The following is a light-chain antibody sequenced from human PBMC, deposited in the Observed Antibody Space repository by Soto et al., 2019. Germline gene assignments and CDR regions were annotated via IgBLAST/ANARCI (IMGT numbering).Light chain of an antibody. CDR1: SSNIGNNY. J-gene: IGLJ1*01. Sequence: QSALTQPPSVSAAPGQKVTISCSGSSSNIGNNYVSWYQQLPGTAPKLLIYDNNKRPSGFPDRFSGSKSGTSATLGITGLQTGDEADYYCGTLDSSLSAYVFGTGTKVTVL. CDR3: GTLDSSLSAYV. CDR2: DNN. V-gene: IGLV1-51*01.